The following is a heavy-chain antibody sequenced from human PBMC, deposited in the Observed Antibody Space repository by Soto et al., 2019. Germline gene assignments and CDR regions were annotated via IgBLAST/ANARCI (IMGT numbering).Heavy chain of an antibody. D-gene: IGHD1-1*01. J-gene: IGHJ4*02. CDR3: ARGRYGDY. CDR2: ISAHNGNT. Sequence: QVHRVQSGAEVKKPGASVKVSWKGSGYSFTSYGITWVRQAPGQGLEWMGWISAHNGNTDYAQRLQGRVTVTRDTSTSTAYMELRSLRSDDTAVYYCARGRYGDYWGQGALVTVSS. V-gene: IGHV1-18*01. CDR1: GYSFTSYG.